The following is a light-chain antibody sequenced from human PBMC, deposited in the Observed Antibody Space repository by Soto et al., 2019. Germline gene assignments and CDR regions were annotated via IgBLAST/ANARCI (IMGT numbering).Light chain of an antibody. Sequence: QSVLTQPPSASGPPGQRVIISCSGSGSNIGSSHVYWYQQIPGTAPKLLIYGNNQRPSGVSDRFSGSKSGPSASLAISGLRSEDEADYYCAAWDDRLSGWVFGGGTKVTVL. CDR1: GSNIGSSH. J-gene: IGLJ3*02. CDR3: AAWDDRLSGWV. V-gene: IGLV1-47*02. CDR2: GNN.